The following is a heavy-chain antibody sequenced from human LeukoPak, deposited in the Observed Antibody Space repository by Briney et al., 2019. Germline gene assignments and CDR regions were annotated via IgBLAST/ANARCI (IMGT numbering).Heavy chain of an antibody. D-gene: IGHD5-12*01. V-gene: IGHV3-21*01. CDR2: ISSSSSYI. J-gene: IGHJ5*01. CDR3: ARDLPRSGYDYHWFDS. Sequence: PGGSLRLSCAASGFTFSSYSMNWVRQAPGKGLEWVSSISSSSSYIYYADSVKGRFTISRDNAENSLYLQMNSLRAEDTAVYYCARDLPRSGYDYHWFDSWGQGTLVTVSS. CDR1: GFTFSSYS.